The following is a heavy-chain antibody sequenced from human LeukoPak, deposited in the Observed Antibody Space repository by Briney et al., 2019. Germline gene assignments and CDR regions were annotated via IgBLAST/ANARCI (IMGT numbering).Heavy chain of an antibody. Sequence: SETLSLTCAVYGGSFSGYYWSWIRQPPGKGLEWIGEINHSGSTNYNPSLKSRVTIPVDTSKNQFSLKLSSVTAADTAVYYCARCRGYSYGRSFDYWGQGTLVTVSS. CDR3: ARCRGYSYGRSFDY. D-gene: IGHD5-18*01. J-gene: IGHJ4*02. CDR1: GGSFSGYY. V-gene: IGHV4-34*01. CDR2: INHSGST.